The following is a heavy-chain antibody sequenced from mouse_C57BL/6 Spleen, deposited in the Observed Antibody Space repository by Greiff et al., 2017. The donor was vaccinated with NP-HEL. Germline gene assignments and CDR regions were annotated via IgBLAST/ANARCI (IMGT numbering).Heavy chain of an antibody. D-gene: IGHD2-12*01. J-gene: IGHJ2*01. CDR2: INPSSGYT. V-gene: IGHV1-4*01. CDR1: GYTFTSYT. Sequence: VQLVESGAELARPGASVKMSCKASGYTFTSYTMHWVKQRPGQGLEWIGYINPSSGYTKYNQKFKDKATLTADKSSSTAYMQLSSLTSEDSAVYYCARSGLLQYYFDYWGQGTTLTVSS. CDR3: ARSGLLQYYFDY.